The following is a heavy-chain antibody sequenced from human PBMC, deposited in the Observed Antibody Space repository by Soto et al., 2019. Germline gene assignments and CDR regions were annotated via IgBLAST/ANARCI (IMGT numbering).Heavy chain of an antibody. CDR1: GFTFSSYW. V-gene: IGHV3-7*05. D-gene: IGHD5-12*01. J-gene: IGHJ1*01. CDR2: IKQDGSEK. CDR3: ARDRRRADGEEWLPSPGYFQH. Sequence: EVQLVESGGGLVQPGGSLRLSCAASGFTFSSYWMSWVRQAPGKGLEWVANIKQDGSEKYYVDSVKGRFTISRDNAKNSLYLQMNSLSAEDTAVYYCARDRRRADGEEWLPSPGYFQHWGQGTLVTVSS.